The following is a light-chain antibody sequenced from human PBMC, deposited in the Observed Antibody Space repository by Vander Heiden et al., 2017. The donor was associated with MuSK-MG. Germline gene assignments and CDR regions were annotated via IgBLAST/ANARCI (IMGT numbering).Light chain of an antibody. CDR3: QQDDIVPPT. CDR1: QDILNWTNKKNY. CDR2: WAS. J-gene: IGKJ3*01. Sequence: DIVLTQSPRSLTVSLGERVNLACRSDQDILNWTNKKNYLARFQQKPGQPPRLLITWASVREPGVPEPFSGSGSATDFSLTINGLQSEDVATSYCQQDDIVPPTFGRGTKVEVK. V-gene: IGKV4-1*01.